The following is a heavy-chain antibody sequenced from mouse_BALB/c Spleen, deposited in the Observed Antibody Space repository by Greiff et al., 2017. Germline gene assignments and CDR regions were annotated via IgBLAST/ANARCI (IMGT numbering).Heavy chain of an antibody. J-gene: IGHJ2*01. D-gene: IGHD1-1*01. Sequence: VQLQQSGPGLVAPSQSLSITCTVSGFSLTSYGVHWVRQPPGKGLEWLGVIWAGGSTNYNSALMSRLSISKDNSKSQVFLKMNSLRTDDTAMYYCARHYYGGSPYYFDYWGQGTTLTVSS. CDR3: ARHYYGGSPYYFDY. CDR2: IWAGGST. CDR1: GFSLTSYG. V-gene: IGHV2-9*02.